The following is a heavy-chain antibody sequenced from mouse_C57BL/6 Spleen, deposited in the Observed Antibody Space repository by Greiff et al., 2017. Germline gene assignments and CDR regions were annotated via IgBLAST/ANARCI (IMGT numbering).Heavy chain of an antibody. CDR1: GFTFSDYG. V-gene: IGHV5-17*01. Sequence: EVKLMESGGGLVKPGGSLKLSCAASGFTFSDYGMHWVRQAPEKGLEWVAYISSGSSTIYYADTVKGRFTISRDNAKNTLFLQMTSLRSEDTAMYYCARHYGSSYGGYFDYWGQGTTLTVSS. CDR3: ARHYGSSYGGYFDY. D-gene: IGHD1-1*01. CDR2: ISSGSSTI. J-gene: IGHJ2*01.